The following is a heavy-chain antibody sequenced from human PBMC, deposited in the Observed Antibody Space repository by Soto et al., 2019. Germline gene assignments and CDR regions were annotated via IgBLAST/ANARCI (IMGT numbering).Heavy chain of an antibody. J-gene: IGHJ5*02. Sequence: SETLSLTCTVSGGSITSGGYYWSWIRQHPGKGLEWIGYIYYSGSTYYNPSLKSRVTISVDTSKNQFSLKLSSVTAADTAVYYCARVGYCSSTTCSTEFDPWGQGTLVTSPQ. CDR3: ARVGYCSSTTCSTEFDP. CDR1: GGSITSGGYY. D-gene: IGHD2-2*01. CDR2: IYYSGST. V-gene: IGHV4-31*03.